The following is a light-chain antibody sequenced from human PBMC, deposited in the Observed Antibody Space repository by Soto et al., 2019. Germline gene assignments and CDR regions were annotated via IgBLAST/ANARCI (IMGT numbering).Light chain of an antibody. Sequence: QSVLTQPPSVSGAPGQRVTISCTGSSSNIGAGYDVHWYQQLPGTAPKLLIYGNSNRPSGVPDRFSGSKSGTSASLPISGLQAEDEADYYCHSYASSPSYVFGTGTKLTVL. J-gene: IGLJ1*01. CDR2: GNS. CDR1: SSNIGAGYD. V-gene: IGLV1-40*01. CDR3: HSYASSPSYV.